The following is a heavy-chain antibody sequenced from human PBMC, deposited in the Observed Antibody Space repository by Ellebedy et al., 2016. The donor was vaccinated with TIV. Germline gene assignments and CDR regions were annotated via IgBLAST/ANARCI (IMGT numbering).Heavy chain of an antibody. D-gene: IGHD3-16*01. CDR2: LRWDGGST. Sequence: PGGSLRLSCAASGFTFDDYTMHWVRQAPGTGLEWVSLLRWDGGSTYYADSVKGRFTISRDNSKHSLYLQMNSLRTEDTALYYCAKGPRGTYYFDYWGQGTLVTVSS. V-gene: IGHV3-43*01. CDR1: GFTFDDYT. CDR3: AKGPRGTYYFDY. J-gene: IGHJ4*02.